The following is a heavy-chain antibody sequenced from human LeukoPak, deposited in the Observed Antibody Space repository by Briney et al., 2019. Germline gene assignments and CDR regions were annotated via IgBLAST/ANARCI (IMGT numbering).Heavy chain of an antibody. V-gene: IGHV4-59*01. CDR3: ARVWQDYSGSDY. CDR2: INYSGHT. Sequence: SETLSLTCSVSGGSISSYPWIWIRQSPGKGLEWIGYINYSGHTNYNPSLKSRVTISIDTSKNQFSLSLTSVTAADTAAYYWARVWQDYSGSDYWGQGTLVTVSS. J-gene: IGHJ4*02. D-gene: IGHD5-12*01. CDR1: GGSISSYP.